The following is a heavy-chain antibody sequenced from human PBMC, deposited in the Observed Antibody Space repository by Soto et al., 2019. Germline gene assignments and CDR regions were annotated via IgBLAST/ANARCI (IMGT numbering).Heavy chain of an antibody. D-gene: IGHD1-20*01. V-gene: IGHV3-30-3*01. CDR3: ARDTSAVTGTTGDFDY. J-gene: IGHJ4*02. Sequence: TGGFLRLSCAASGFTFSSYAMHWVRQAPGKGLEWVAVISYDGTNKNYADSVKGRFTISRDNSKKTLYLQMSSLRAEDTAVYYCARDTSAVTGTTGDFDYWGQGTLVTVSS. CDR1: GFTFSSYA. CDR2: ISYDGTNK.